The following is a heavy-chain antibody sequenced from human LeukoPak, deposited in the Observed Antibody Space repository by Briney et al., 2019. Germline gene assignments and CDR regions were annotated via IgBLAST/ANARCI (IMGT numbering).Heavy chain of an antibody. CDR1: GFTFSSCT. V-gene: IGHV3-48*01. Sequence: GGSLRLSCAASGFTFSSCTMNWVRQAPGKGLEWVSFISSTGGTIYYADSVKGRFTVSRDNSKNSLLLQMNSLRAEDTALYYRARGYSRAAFDIWGQGTVVAVSS. D-gene: IGHD2-15*01. J-gene: IGHJ3*02. CDR3: ARGYSRAAFDI. CDR2: ISSTGGTI.